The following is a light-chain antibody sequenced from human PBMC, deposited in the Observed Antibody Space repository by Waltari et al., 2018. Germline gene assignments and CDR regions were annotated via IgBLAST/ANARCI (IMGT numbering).Light chain of an antibody. V-gene: IGKV1-33*01. Sequence: DIQMTQSPSSLSASVGDRVTITCQASQDISNYLNWYQQKPGKAPKPLNYDASNLETGVPSRFSGSGSGTDFTFTISSLQPEDIATYYCQQYDNLPTFGGGTKVEIK. CDR1: QDISNY. CDR3: QQYDNLPT. CDR2: DAS. J-gene: IGKJ4*01.